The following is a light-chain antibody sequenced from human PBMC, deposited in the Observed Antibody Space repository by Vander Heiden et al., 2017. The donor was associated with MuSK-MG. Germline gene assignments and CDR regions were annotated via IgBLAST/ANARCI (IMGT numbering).Light chain of an antibody. V-gene: IGKV2D-29*01. CDR1: QSLVHSSEGKIY. CDR3: MQLKEVQDT. J-gene: IGKJ2*01. CDR2: AVS. Sequence: FMTQTPLSLSVPPGQPASTSCESSQSLVHSSEGKIYLYWYLQKPGQPPQLLIYAVSNRVSGVPDRFSGSGSGTDFTLKISRVEAEDVGVYHCMQLKEVQDTFGQGTKLEIK.